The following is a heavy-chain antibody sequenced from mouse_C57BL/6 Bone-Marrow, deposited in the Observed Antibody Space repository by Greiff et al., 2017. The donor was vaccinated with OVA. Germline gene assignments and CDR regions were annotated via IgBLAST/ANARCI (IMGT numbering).Heavy chain of an antibody. Sequence: QVQLQQPGAELVKPGASVKLSCKASGYTFTSYWMQWVKQRPGQGLEWIGEIDPSDSYTNYHQKFKGKATLTVDTSSSTAYMQLSSLTSEDSAVYYCEADGYYSYWYFDVWGTGTTVTVSS. CDR2: IDPSDSYT. J-gene: IGHJ1*03. V-gene: IGHV1-50*01. D-gene: IGHD2-3*01. CDR1: GYTFTSYW. CDR3: EADGYYSYWYFDV.